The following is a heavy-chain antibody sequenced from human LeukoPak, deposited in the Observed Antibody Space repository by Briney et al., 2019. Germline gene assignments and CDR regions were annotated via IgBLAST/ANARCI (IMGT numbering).Heavy chain of an antibody. Sequence: SETLSLTCTVSGGSINYYYWSWIRQPAGKGLEWIGRFYSRGSTNYNPSLKSRVTMSVDTSKNQFSLKLSSVTAADTAVYYCAGKTEVGFDPWGQGTLVTVSS. CDR3: AGKTEVGFDP. D-gene: IGHD2-15*01. CDR2: FYSRGST. V-gene: IGHV4-4*07. CDR1: GGSINYYY. J-gene: IGHJ5*02.